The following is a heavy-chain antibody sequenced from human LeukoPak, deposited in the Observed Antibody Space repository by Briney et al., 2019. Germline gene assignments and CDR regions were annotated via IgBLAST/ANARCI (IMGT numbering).Heavy chain of an antibody. J-gene: IGHJ4*02. V-gene: IGHV5-51*01. CDR1: GYXFTSYW. CDR2: IYPGDSDT. CDR3: AKSHSGYYFDY. D-gene: IGHD3-22*01. Sequence: GESLKISCNGSGYXFTSYWICWVRQMPGKGLEWMGIIYPGDSDTRYSPSFQGQVTISADKSISTAYLQWSSLKASDTAMYYCAKSHSGYYFDYWGQGTLVTVSS.